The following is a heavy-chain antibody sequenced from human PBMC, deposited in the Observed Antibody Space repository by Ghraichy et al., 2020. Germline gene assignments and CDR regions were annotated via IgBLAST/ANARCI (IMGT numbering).Heavy chain of an antibody. CDR2: ISGSGGST. CDR1: GFTFSSYA. J-gene: IGHJ6*03. CDR3: ATHYPEYYDFWSGYVDYYYYYYMDV. Sequence: GGSLRLSCAASGFTFSSYAMSWVRQAPGKGLEWVSAISGSGGSTYYADSVKGRFTISRDNSKNTLYLQMNSLRAEDTAVYYCATHYPEYYDFWSGYVDYYYYYYMDVWGKGTTVTVSS. V-gene: IGHV3-23*01. D-gene: IGHD3-3*01.